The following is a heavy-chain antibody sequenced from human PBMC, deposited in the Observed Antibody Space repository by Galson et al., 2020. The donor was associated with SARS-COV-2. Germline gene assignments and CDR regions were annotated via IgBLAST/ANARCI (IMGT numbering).Heavy chain of an antibody. V-gene: IGHV3-23*01. J-gene: IGHJ4*02. Sequence: TGGSLRLSCAASGFTFSTYAMTWVRQAPGKGLEWVSALSGNAFTTYYADSVNGRFTISRDNSKNTLYLQMNSLRAEDTATYYCARAMAREVDFWSGHQSSTLTSYPGEGFDYWGQGTLVTVSS. CDR1: GFTFSTYA. CDR3: ARAMAREVDFWSGHQSSTLTSYPGEGFDY. CDR2: LSGNAFTT. D-gene: IGHD3-3*01.